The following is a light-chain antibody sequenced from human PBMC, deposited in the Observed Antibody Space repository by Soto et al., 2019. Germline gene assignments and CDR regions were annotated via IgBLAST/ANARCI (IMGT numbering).Light chain of an antibody. J-gene: IGKJ4*01. CDR1: QSISSY. Sequence: DIQLTQSPSVLYPSVGDRVTITCRAMQSISSYLSWYQHRPGKAPKLLIYAASTLQSGAPSRFIGSVSGTGFTLTMSSLQPEDFATYYCQQLNSYPLTFGGGTQVESK. CDR3: QQLNSYPLT. V-gene: IGKV1-9*01. CDR2: AAS.